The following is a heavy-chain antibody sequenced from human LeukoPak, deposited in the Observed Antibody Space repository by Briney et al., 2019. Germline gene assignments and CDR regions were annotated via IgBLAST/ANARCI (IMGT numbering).Heavy chain of an antibody. V-gene: IGHV3-23*01. J-gene: IGHJ4*02. CDR1: GFTFSSYA. CDR3: AKEPGYSSGWYGVDY. D-gene: IGHD6-19*01. CDR2: ITASGGNT. Sequence: GGSLRLSCAASGFTFSSYAMGWVRQAPGKGLEWVSAITASGGNTYYADSVKGRFTISRDNSKNTLYLQVNSLRAEDTAVYYCAKEPGYSSGWYGVDYWGQGTLVTVSS.